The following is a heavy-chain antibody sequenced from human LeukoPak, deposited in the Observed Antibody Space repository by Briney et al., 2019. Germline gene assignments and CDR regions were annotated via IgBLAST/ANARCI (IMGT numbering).Heavy chain of an antibody. CDR2: ISYVGSNK. Sequence: GGSLRLSCAASGFTFTTYGMHWVRQAPGKGLEWVAVISYVGSNKYYADSVEGRFTISRDNPKNTLYLQMNSLRVDDTAVYYCARFTTGFGDTGAFDIWGQGTMVTVSS. V-gene: IGHV3-30*03. CDR1: GFTFTTYG. CDR3: ARFTTGFGDTGAFDI. J-gene: IGHJ3*02. D-gene: IGHD3-10*01.